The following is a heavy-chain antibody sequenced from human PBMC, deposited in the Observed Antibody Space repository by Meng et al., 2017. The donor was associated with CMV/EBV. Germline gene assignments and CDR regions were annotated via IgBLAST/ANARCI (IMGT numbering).Heavy chain of an antibody. D-gene: IGHD3-16*02. Sequence: ASVKVSCKASGYTFTSYGISWVRQAPGQGLEWMGWISAYNGNTNYAQKLQGRVTMTTDTSTSTAYMELRSLRSDDTAAYYCARHSEEFYDYVWGSYRVLGIFDYWGQGTLVTVSS. J-gene: IGHJ4*02. CDR1: GYTFTSYG. CDR2: ISAYNGNT. V-gene: IGHV1-18*01. CDR3: ARHSEEFYDYVWGSYRVLGIFDY.